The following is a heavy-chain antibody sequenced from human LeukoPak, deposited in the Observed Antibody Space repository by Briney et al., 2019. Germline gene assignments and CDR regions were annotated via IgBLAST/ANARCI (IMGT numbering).Heavy chain of an antibody. D-gene: IGHD6-19*01. CDR1: GYTFTSYG. V-gene: IGHV1-18*01. J-gene: IGHJ4*02. Sequence: GASVKVSCKASGYTFTSYGISWVRQAPGQGLEWMGWISAYNGNTNHAQKLQGRVTMTTDTSTSTAYMELRSLRSDDTAVYYCARNEGESSGWYGGIEIDYWGQGTLVTVSS. CDR3: ARNEGESSGWYGGIEIDY. CDR2: ISAYNGNT.